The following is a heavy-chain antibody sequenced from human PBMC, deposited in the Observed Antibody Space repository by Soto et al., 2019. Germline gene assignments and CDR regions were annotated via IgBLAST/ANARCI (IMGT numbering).Heavy chain of an antibody. CDR2: ISAYNGNT. J-gene: IGHJ4*02. D-gene: IGHD3-22*01. V-gene: IGHV1-18*01. CDR1: GYTFTSYG. CDR3: ARGRTYYYDSSGYPFDY. Sequence: ASVKVSCKASGYTFTSYGISWVRQAPGQGLEWMGWISAYNGNTNYAQKLQGRVTMTTDTSTSTAYMELRSLRSDDTAVYYCARGRTYYYDSSGYPFDYWGQGTLVTVSS.